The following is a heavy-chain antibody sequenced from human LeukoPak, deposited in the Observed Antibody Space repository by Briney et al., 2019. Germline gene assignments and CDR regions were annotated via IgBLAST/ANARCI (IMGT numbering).Heavy chain of an antibody. CDR1: GFTFSSYG. Sequence: GGSLRLSCAASGFTFSSYGMHWVRQAPGKGLEWVAVIWYDGSNKYYADSVKGRFTISRDNSKNTLYLRMNSLRAEDTAVYYCATFGELLRGYWGQGTLVTVSS. CDR3: ATFGELLRGY. D-gene: IGHD3-10*01. V-gene: IGHV3-33*01. J-gene: IGHJ4*02. CDR2: IWYDGSNK.